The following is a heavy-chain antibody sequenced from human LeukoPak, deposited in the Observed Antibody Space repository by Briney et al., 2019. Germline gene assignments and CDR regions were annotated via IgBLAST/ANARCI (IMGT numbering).Heavy chain of an antibody. J-gene: IGHJ6*03. CDR1: GGSISTSSYY. D-gene: IGHD2-15*01. CDR2: IYYSGST. V-gene: IGHV4-39*07. CDR3: ARFPGSEEYRHYCYMDV. Sequence: SETLSLTCTVSGGSISTSSYYWGWIRQPPGKGLECIGNIYYSGSTYYNPSLKSRVTISVDTSKNQFSLKLSSVTAADTVVYYCARFPGSEEYRHYCYMDVWGKGTTVTVSS.